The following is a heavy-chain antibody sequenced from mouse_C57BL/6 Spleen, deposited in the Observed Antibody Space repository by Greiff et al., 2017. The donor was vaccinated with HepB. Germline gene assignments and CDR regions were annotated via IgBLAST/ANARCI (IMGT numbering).Heavy chain of an antibody. Sequence: VQLQQSGPGLVQPSQSLSITCTVSGFSLTSYGVHWVRQSPGKGLEWLGVIWSGGSTDYNAAFISRLSISKDNSKSQVFFKMNSLQADDTAIYYCARRASYGNYPLFAYWGQGTLVTVSA. CDR3: ARRASYGNYPLFAY. CDR2: IWSGGST. J-gene: IGHJ3*01. D-gene: IGHD2-10*01. V-gene: IGHV2-2*01. CDR1: GFSLTSYG.